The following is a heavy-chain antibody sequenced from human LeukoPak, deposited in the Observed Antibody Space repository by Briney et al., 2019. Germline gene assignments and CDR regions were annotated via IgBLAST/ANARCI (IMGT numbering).Heavy chain of an antibody. CDR2: INWNGGST. Sequence: PGGSLRLSCAASGFTVSSNSMSWVRQAPGKGLEWVSGINWNGGSTGYADSVKGRFTISRDNAKNSLYLQMNSLRAEDTALYYCARGRMVRGVIHYYYYMDVWGKGTTVTVSS. CDR3: ARGRMVRGVIHYYYYMDV. V-gene: IGHV3-20*04. D-gene: IGHD3-10*01. CDR1: GFTVSSNS. J-gene: IGHJ6*03.